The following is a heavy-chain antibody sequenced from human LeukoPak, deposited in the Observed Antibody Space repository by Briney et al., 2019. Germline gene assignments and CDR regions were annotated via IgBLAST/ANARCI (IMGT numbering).Heavy chain of an antibody. V-gene: IGHV3-7*03. D-gene: IGHD3-10*01. CDR1: GFTFSNYW. Sequence: PGGSLRLSCAASGFTFSNYWMSWVRQAPGKGLEWVANIKEDGSDKYYVDSVKGRFTISRDNAKNSLYLQMNSLRAEDTAVYYCARDRGYLTFDYWGLGTLVTVSS. CDR3: ARDRGYLTFDY. CDR2: IKEDGSDK. J-gene: IGHJ4*02.